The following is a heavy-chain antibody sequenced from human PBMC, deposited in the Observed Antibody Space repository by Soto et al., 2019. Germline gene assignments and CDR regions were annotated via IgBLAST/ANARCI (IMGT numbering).Heavy chain of an antibody. CDR3: SSGGTDGYTSYWFDP. CDR2: INHSGST. J-gene: IGHJ5*02. D-gene: IGHD5-12*01. Sequence: QVQLQQWGAGLLKPSETLSLTCAVYGGSFSGYYWSWIRQPPGKGLEWIGEINHSGSTNYNPSLKSRVTISVDTSKNQFSLKLSSVTAAGTAVYYCSSGGTDGYTSYWFDPWGQGTLVTVSS. CDR1: GGSFSGYY. V-gene: IGHV4-34*01.